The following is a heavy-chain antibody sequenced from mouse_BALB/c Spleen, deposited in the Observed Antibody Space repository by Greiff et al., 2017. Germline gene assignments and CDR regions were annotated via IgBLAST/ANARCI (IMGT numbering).Heavy chain of an antibody. V-gene: IGHV1-54*01. Sequence: VQLQESGAELVRPGTSVKVSCKASGYAFTNYLIEWVKQRPGQGLEWIGVINPGSGGTNYNEKFKGKATLTADKSSSTAYMQLSSLTSDDSAVYFCARENYYGSSGGFAYWGQGTLVTVSA. CDR1: GYAFTNYL. CDR3: ARENYYGSSGGFAY. J-gene: IGHJ3*01. D-gene: IGHD1-1*01. CDR2: INPGSGGT.